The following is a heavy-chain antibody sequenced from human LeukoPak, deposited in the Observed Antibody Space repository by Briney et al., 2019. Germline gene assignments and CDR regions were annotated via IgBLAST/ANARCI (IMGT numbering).Heavy chain of an antibody. CDR3: ASEPQPYYYDSSGPKVFFDY. CDR2: ISAYNGNT. J-gene: IGHJ4*02. CDR1: GYTFTSYG. Sequence: ASVKVSCKASGYTFTSYGISWVRQAPGQGLEWMGWISAYNGNTNYAQKLQGRVTMTTDTSTSTAYMELRSLRSDDTAVYYCASEPQPYYYDSSGPKVFFDYWGQGTLVTVSS. V-gene: IGHV1-18*01. D-gene: IGHD3-22*01.